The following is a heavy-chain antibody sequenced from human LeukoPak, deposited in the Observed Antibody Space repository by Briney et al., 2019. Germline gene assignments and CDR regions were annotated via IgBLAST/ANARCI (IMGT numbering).Heavy chain of an antibody. Sequence: SETLSLTCTISGGSISDDYWNWIRQPPGKGLEWIGRIYSSGSVSYSPSLMSRVTMSIDTSKNQFSLKLSSVTAADTAVYYCARGVYIAAAQYGYWGQGTLVTVSS. CDR2: IYSSGSV. V-gene: IGHV4-4*07. CDR3: ARGVYIAAAQYGY. D-gene: IGHD6-13*01. J-gene: IGHJ4*02. CDR1: GGSISDDY.